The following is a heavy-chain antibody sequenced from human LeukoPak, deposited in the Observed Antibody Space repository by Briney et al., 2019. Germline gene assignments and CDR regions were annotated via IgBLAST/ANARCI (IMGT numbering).Heavy chain of an antibody. V-gene: IGHV1-46*01. D-gene: IGHD3-22*01. J-gene: IGHJ3*02. CDR1: GYTFTSYY. CDR2: INPSGGST. Sequence: ASVKVSCKASGYTFTSYYMHWVRQAPGQGLEWMGIINPSGGSTSYAQKFQGRVTMTRDTSTSTVYMELSSLRSEDTAVYYCARRGTHATMRYDSSGYYHDAFDIWGQGTMVTVSS. CDR3: ARRGTHATMRYDSSGYYHDAFDI.